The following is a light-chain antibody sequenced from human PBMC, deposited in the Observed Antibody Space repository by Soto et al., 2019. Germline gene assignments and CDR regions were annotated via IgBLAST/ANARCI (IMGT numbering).Light chain of an antibody. CDR3: SSYISSSTPYV. CDR1: SSDFGGYNF. CDR2: DVS. Sequence: QSALTQPASVSGSPGQSITISCTGTSSDFGGYNFVSWYQHHPGKAPRLLIFDVSDRPSGVSDRFSGSKSGNTASLTISGLQAEDEADYYCSSYISSSTPYVFGTGTKVTV. V-gene: IGLV2-14*03. J-gene: IGLJ1*01.